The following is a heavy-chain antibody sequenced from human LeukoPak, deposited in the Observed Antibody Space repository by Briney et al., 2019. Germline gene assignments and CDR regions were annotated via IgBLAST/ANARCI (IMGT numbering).Heavy chain of an antibody. D-gene: IGHD3-16*02. V-gene: IGHV3-11*01. J-gene: IGHJ3*02. CDR2: ISSSGSTI. CDR1: GFTFSDYY. Sequence: GGSLRLSCAASGFTFSDYYMSWIRQAPGKGLEWVSYISSSGSTIYYADSVKGRFTISRDNAKNSLYLQMNSLRAEDTAVYYCARELKLYDYVWGSYRSDAFDIWGQGTMVTVSS. CDR3: ARELKLYDYVWGSYRSDAFDI.